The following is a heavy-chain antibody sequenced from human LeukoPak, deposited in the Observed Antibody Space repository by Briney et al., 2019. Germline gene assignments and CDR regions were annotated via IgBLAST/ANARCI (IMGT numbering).Heavy chain of an antibody. CDR1: GYSLTELA. Sequence: ASVKVSCKISGYSLTELAIHWVRQAPGKGLEWMGGSDPEDVKTSFAEKFQGSVTFTEDTSTDTAFMELSRLRSYYCATFQAYANSGHLRPYFDYWGQGTLVTVSS. V-gene: IGHV1-24*01. D-gene: IGHD3-22*01. CDR3: YANSGHLRPYFDY. J-gene: IGHJ4*02. CDR2: SDPEDVKT.